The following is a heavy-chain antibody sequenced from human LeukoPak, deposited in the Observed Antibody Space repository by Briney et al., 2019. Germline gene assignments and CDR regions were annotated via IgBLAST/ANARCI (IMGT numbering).Heavy chain of an antibody. CDR2: INWNGGST. D-gene: IGHD5-12*01. CDR3: ARDPAGGYSGYVFDY. Sequence: GGSLRLSCAASGLTFDDYGMSWVRQAPGKGLEWVSGINWNGGSTGYADSVKGRFTISRDNAKNSLYLQMNSLRAEDTALYYCARDPAGGYSGYVFDYWGQGTLVTVSS. CDR1: GLTFDDYG. V-gene: IGHV3-20*04. J-gene: IGHJ4*02.